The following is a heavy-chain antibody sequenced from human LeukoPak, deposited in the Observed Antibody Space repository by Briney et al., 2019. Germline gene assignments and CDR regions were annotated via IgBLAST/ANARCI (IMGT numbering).Heavy chain of an antibody. V-gene: IGHV1-69*05. Sequence: GASVKVSCKASGGTFSSYDISWVRQAPGQGLEWMGGINHIFGTANYAQKFQGRVTITTDESTTTAYMELSSLRSEDTAVYYCASPIIAAAGTGYFQHWGQGTLVTVSS. D-gene: IGHD6-13*01. J-gene: IGHJ1*01. CDR3: ASPIIAAAGTGYFQH. CDR2: INHIFGTA. CDR1: GGTFSSYD.